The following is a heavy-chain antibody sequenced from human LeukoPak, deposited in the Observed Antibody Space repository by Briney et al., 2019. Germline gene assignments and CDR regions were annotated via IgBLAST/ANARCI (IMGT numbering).Heavy chain of an antibody. CDR3: ARLGGSYYTY. V-gene: IGHV3-7*01. CDR2: IKQDGGEK. Sequence: GGSLRLSCVASGFAFSSYWMSWVRQAPGKGLEWVANIKQDGGEKYYVDSVKGRFTISRDNAKNSLFLQMNSLRVEDAAVYYCARLGGSYYTYWGQGTLVTVSS. D-gene: IGHD1-26*01. J-gene: IGHJ4*02. CDR1: GFAFSSYW.